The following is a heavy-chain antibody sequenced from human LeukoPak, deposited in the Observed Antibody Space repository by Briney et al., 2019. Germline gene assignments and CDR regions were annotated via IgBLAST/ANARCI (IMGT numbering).Heavy chain of an antibody. V-gene: IGHV3-30*04. CDR1: GFTFSSYA. Sequence: PGGSLRLSCAASGFTFSSYAMHWVRQAPGKGLEWVAVISYDGSNKYYADSVKGRFTISRDNSKNTLYLQMNSLRAEDTAVYYCARGQPIVVRSSRTSTTLSAFDIWGQGTMVTVSS. CDR3: ARGQPIVVRSSRTSTTLSAFDI. J-gene: IGHJ3*02. CDR2: ISYDGSNK. D-gene: IGHD2/OR15-2a*01.